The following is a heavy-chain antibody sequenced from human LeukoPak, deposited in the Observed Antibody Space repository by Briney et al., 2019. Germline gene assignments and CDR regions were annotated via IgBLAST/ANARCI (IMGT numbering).Heavy chain of an antibody. V-gene: IGHV4-34*01. J-gene: IGHJ6*02. D-gene: IGHD3-3*01. CDR1: GGSFSGYY. Sequence: SETLSLTCAVYGGSFSGYYWSWIRQPPGKGLEWIGEINHSGSTNYNPSLKSRVTISVDTSKNQFSLKLISVTAADTAVYYCARAPVGYYGYYGMDVWGQGTTVTVSS. CDR3: ARAPVGYYGYYGMDV. CDR2: INHSGST.